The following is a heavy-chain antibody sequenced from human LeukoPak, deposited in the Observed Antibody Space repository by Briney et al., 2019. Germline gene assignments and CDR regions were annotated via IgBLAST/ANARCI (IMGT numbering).Heavy chain of an antibody. CDR1: GGSISNYY. CDR3: ARAYCSGGSCYYKYFDY. J-gene: IGHJ4*02. V-gene: IGHV4-59*01. Sequence: SETLSLTCTVSGGSISNYYCSWIRQPPGKGLEWIGYIYYSGSTNYNPSLKSRLAISVDTSNNQFSLKLRYVTAAATAVSYCARAYCSGGSCYYKYFDYWGQGNLVPVSS. D-gene: IGHD2-15*01. CDR2: IYYSGST.